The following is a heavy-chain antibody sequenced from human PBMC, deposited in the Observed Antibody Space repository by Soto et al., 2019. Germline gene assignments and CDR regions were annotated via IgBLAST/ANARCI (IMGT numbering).Heavy chain of an antibody. CDR3: ARDRSSWYEGIYYYYGMDV. J-gene: IGHJ6*02. Sequence: SETLSLTCTVSGCSISSYYWSWIRHPPGKGLEWIGYIYYSGSTNYNPSLKSRVTISVDTSKNQFSLKLSSVTAADTAVYYCARDRSSWYEGIYYYYGMDVWGQGTTVT. V-gene: IGHV4-59*01. CDR2: IYYSGST. CDR1: GCSISSYY. D-gene: IGHD6-13*01.